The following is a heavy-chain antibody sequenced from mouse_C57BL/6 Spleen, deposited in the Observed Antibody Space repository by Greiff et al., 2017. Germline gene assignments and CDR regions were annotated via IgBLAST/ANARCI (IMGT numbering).Heavy chain of an antibody. J-gene: IGHJ2*01. Sequence: VQLQQPGAELVKPGASVKLSCKASGYTFTSYWMHWVKQRPGQGLEWIGMIHPNSGSTNYNEKFKSKATLTVDKSSSTAYMQLSSLTSEDSAVYYCAREGLGTSYFDYWGQGTTLTVSS. D-gene: IGHD4-1*01. CDR2: IHPNSGST. V-gene: IGHV1-64*01. CDR3: AREGLGTSYFDY. CDR1: GYTFTSYW.